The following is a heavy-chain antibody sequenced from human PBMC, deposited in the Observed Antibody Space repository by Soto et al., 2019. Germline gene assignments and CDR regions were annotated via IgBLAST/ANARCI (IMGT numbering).Heavy chain of an antibody. CDR3: ASYQLLAYYYYCMDG. D-gene: IGHD2-2*01. CDR1: DGSFSGYY. Sequence: PSETLSLTCAVYDGSFSGYYWSWIRQPPGKGLEWIGEINHSGSTNYNPSLKSRVTISVDTSKNQFSLKLSSVTAADTAVYYCASYQLLAYYYYCMDGWDQGTTVTGSS. V-gene: IGHV4-34*01. J-gene: IGHJ6*02. CDR2: INHSGST.